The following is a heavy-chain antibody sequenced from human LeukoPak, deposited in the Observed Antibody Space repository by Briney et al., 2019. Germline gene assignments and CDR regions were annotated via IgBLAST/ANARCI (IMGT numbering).Heavy chain of an antibody. V-gene: IGHV4-34*01. CDR3: ARAPYARSAHSDY. D-gene: IGHD4-17*01. CDR2: INHSGST. Sequence: SETLSLTCAVYGGSFSGYYWSWIRQPPGKGLEWIGEINHSGSTNYNPSLKSRVTISVDTSKNQFSLKLSSVTAADTAVYYCARAPYARSAHSDYWGQGTLVTVSS. J-gene: IGHJ4*02. CDR1: GGSFSGYY.